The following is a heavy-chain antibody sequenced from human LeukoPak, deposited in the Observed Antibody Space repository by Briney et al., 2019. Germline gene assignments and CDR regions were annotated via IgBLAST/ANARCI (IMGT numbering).Heavy chain of an antibody. J-gene: IGHJ6*02. Sequence: GGSLRLSCAASGFTFSSYGMHWVRQAPGKGLEWVAVIWYDGSNKYYADSVKGRFTIPRDNSKNTLYLQMNSLRAEDAAVYYCARESLPGAYYYDSSGSYGMDVWGQGTTVTVSS. D-gene: IGHD3-22*01. V-gene: IGHV3-33*01. CDR3: ARESLPGAYYYDSSGSYGMDV. CDR2: IWYDGSNK. CDR1: GFTFSSYG.